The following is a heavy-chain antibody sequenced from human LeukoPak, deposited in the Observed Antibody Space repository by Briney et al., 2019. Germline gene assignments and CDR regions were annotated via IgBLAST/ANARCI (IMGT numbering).Heavy chain of an antibody. J-gene: IGHJ4*02. V-gene: IGHV1-2*02. D-gene: IGHD5-18*01. Sequence: GASVNVSFTDSGYTFTGCFIHYVRQAPGQGGERMGWIEPNSDNKRYSETLKDRVTITRDTTTNTDYMELSRLRSDDTAVYYCATSAYNYGYVYFDHWGQGTLVIVSS. CDR2: IEPNSDNK. CDR1: GYTFTGCF. CDR3: ATSAYNYGYVYFDH.